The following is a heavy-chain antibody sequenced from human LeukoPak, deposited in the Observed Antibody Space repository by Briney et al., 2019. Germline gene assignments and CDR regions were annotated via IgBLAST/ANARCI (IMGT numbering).Heavy chain of an antibody. D-gene: IGHD3-16*02. Sequence: PGGSLRLSCAASGFTFSSYAMSWVRQAPGKGLEWVSAISGSGGSTYYADSVKGRFTISRDNSKSTLYLQMNSLRAEDTAVYYCAKDNLLTFGGVIVTDYWGQGTLVTVSS. CDR3: AKDNLLTFGGVIVTDY. V-gene: IGHV3-23*01. CDR2: ISGSGGST. J-gene: IGHJ4*02. CDR1: GFTFSSYA.